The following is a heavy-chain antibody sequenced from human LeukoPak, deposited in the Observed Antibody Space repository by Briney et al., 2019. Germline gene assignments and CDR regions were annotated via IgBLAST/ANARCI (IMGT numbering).Heavy chain of an antibody. CDR1: GGSFSGYY. J-gene: IGHJ4*02. CDR3: ARVGYDSSGYLLHTDY. D-gene: IGHD3-22*01. CDR2: INHSGST. V-gene: IGHV4-34*01. Sequence: SETVSLTCAVYGGSFSGYYWSWIRQPPGKGLEWIGEINHSGSTNYNPSLKSRVTISVDTSKNQFSLKLSSVTAADTAVYYCARVGYDSSGYLLHTDYWGQGTLVTVTS.